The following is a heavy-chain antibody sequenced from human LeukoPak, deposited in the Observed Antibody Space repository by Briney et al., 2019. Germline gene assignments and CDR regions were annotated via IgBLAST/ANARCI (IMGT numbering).Heavy chain of an antibody. CDR3: ARRPRYSSSWDTFDY. Sequence: KPSETPSLTCTVSGGSISSSSYYWGWIRQPPGKGLEWIGSIYYSGSTYYNPSLKSRVTISVDTSKNQFSLKLSSVTAADTAVYYCARRPRYSSSWDTFDYWGQGTLVTVSS. J-gene: IGHJ4*02. CDR1: GGSISSSSYY. V-gene: IGHV4-39*01. CDR2: IYYSGST. D-gene: IGHD6-13*01.